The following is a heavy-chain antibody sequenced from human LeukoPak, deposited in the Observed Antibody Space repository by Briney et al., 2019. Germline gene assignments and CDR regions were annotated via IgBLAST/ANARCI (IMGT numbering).Heavy chain of an antibody. CDR1: GFTVSSNY. Sequence: GGSLRLSCAASGFTVSSNYMSWVRQAPGKGLEWVSVIYSGGSTYYADSVKGRFTISRDNSKNTLYLQMNSLRAEDTAVYYCARKPGYCYGMDVWGKGTTVTVSS. V-gene: IGHV3-53*01. CDR3: ARKPGYCYGMDV. CDR2: IYSGGST. J-gene: IGHJ6*04.